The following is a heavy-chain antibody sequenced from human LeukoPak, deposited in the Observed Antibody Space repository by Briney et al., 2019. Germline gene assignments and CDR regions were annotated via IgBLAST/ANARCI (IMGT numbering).Heavy chain of an antibody. CDR2: IFHTGST. Sequence: SETLSLTCNVSAYSISRGYYWGWIRQPPGKGLEWIGTIFHTGSTYYNPSLKSRVTISVDTSKNQFSLKLNFVTAADTAVYYCARDSGHYDFWSGYYTGPFDYWGQGTLVTVSS. D-gene: IGHD3-3*01. CDR3: ARDSGHYDFWSGYYTGPFDY. J-gene: IGHJ4*02. V-gene: IGHV4-38-2*02. CDR1: AYSISRGYY.